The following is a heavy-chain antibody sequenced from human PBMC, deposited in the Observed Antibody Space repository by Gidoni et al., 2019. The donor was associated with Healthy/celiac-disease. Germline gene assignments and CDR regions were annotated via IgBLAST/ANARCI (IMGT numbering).Heavy chain of an antibody. CDR1: GFTFSNAW. V-gene: IGHV3-15*01. CDR2: IKSKTDGGTT. D-gene: IGHD6-6*01. Sequence: EVQLVESGGGLVKPGGSFRLSCAASGFTFSNAWMSWVRQAPGKGLEWVGRIKSKTDGGTTDYAAPVKGRFTISRDDSKNTLYLQMNSLKTEDTAVYYCTTDSSSSYLFDYWGQGTLVTVSS. CDR3: TTDSSSSYLFDY. J-gene: IGHJ4*02.